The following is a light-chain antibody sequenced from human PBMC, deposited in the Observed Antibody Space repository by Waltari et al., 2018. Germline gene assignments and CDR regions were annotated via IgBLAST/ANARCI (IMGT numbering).Light chain of an antibody. CDR3: QQAASFPLS. CDR2: ATS. CDR1: QGIRRL. J-gene: IGKJ4*01. V-gene: IGKV1-12*01. Sequence: DIQMTQSPSSVSESIGDRDSITCRASQGIRRLLAWYQQKPGKAPKLLIYATSILHSGVPSRFSVSGSGTYFTLTITGLQPEDSAIYYCQQAASFPLSFGGGTNVEI.